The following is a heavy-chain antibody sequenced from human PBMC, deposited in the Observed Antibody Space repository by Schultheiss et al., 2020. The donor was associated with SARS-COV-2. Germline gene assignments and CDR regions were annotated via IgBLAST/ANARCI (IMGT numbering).Heavy chain of an antibody. V-gene: IGHV3-21*01. CDR2: ITGTANSGDDT. Sequence: GGSLRLSCAVSGFTFSNYWMHWVRQAPGAGLEWVSTITGTANSGDDTFYADSVKGRFTISRDNAKNSLYLQMNSLRAEDTAVYYCARGGLERRPEDYWGQGTLVTVSS. CDR1: GFTFSNYW. CDR3: ARGGLERRPEDY. J-gene: IGHJ4*02. D-gene: IGHD1-1*01.